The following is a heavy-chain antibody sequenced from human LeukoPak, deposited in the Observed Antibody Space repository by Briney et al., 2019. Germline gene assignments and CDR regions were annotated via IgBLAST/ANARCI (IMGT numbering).Heavy chain of an antibody. CDR3: ARGAIAADFRPGFDY. D-gene: IGHD6-6*01. CDR2: ISPSASTI. V-gene: IGHV3-48*03. J-gene: IGHJ4*02. CDR1: GFTFESYT. Sequence: GGSLRLSCAASGFTFESYTIHWVRQAPGKGLEWVSYISPSASTIYYADSVKGRFTISRDNAENSLFLHMNTLRVEDTAVYYCARGAIAADFRPGFDYWGQGTLVTVSS.